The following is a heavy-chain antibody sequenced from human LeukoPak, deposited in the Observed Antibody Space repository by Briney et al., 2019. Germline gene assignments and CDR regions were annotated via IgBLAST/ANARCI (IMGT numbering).Heavy chain of an antibody. CDR2: ISSGGGST. CDR3: AKDSVPYYYDSSGYYYGY. J-gene: IGHJ4*02. D-gene: IGHD3-22*01. CDR1: GFTFSSYA. V-gene: IGHV3-23*01. Sequence: GGSLRLSCAASGFTFSSYAMSWVRQAPGKGLEWVSAISSGGGSTYYADSVKGRFTISRDNSKNTLYLQMNSLRAEDTAIYYCAKDSVPYYYDSSGYYYGYWGQGTLVTVSS.